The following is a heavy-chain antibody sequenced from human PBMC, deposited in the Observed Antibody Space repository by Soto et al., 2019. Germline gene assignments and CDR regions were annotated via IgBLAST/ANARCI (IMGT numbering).Heavy chain of an antibody. CDR1: SGSISNYY. J-gene: IGHJ4*02. CDR3: ARDRAYGGYADY. CDR2: IYHRGTT. D-gene: IGHD5-12*01. Sequence: PSETLSLTCSVSSGSISNYYWSWIRQPPGKGLEFIGYIYHRGTTNYNPSLKSRVTMSVDMSKNQFSLKLTSVTAAETAVYYCARDRAYGGYADYWGQGTLVTVSS. V-gene: IGHV4-59*01.